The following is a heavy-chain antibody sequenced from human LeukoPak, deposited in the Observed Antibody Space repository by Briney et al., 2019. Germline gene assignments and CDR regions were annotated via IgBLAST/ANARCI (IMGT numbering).Heavy chain of an antibody. CDR1: GFTFSSYG. J-gene: IGHJ4*02. Sequence: PGGSLRLSCAASGFTFSSYGMHWVRQAPGKGLEWVAVISYDGSNKYYADPVKGRFTISRDDSKNTLYLQMNSLRAEDTAVYYCATPCWDYSSGYGDYWGQGTLVTVSS. CDR2: ISYDGSNK. CDR3: ATPCWDYSSGYGDY. V-gene: IGHV3-30*03. D-gene: IGHD3-22*01.